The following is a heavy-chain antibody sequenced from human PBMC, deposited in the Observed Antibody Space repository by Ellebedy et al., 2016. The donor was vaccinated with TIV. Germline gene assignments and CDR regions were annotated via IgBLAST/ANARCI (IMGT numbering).Heavy chain of an antibody. Sequence: GESLKISXAASGFTFSSYGMHWVRQAPGKGLEWVAVIWYDGSNKYYADSVKGRFTISRDNSKNTLYLQMNSLRAEDTAVYYCARDPYGDYYFDYWGQGTLVTVSS. CDR3: ARDPYGDYYFDY. J-gene: IGHJ4*02. CDR2: IWYDGSNK. V-gene: IGHV3-33*01. D-gene: IGHD4-17*01. CDR1: GFTFSSYG.